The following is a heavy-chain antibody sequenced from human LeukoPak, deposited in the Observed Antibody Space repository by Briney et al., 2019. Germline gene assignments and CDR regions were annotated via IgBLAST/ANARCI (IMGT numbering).Heavy chain of an antibody. V-gene: IGHV3-30*12. CDR1: GFTFATYG. D-gene: IGHD3-3*01. CDR2: IQNDEIDK. Sequence: GGSLRLSCAASGFTFATYGMHWVRLAPDKGLEWVAFIQNDEIDKFYADSVRGRFTISRDNAKNSLYLQMNSLRAEDTAVYYCARWDFWSGYYTFDYWGQGTLVTVSS. J-gene: IGHJ4*02. CDR3: ARWDFWSGYYTFDY.